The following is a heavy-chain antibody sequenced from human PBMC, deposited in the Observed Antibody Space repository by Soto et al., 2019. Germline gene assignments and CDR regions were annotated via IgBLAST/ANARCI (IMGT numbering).Heavy chain of an antibody. Sequence: QVQLQESGPGLVKPSGTLSLTCAVSSGSSSSSNWWSWVRQPPGRGLEWIGGIYHSGSTNYNPSLKSRVTISVDKSKNQFSLKLSSVTAADTAVYYCARVSVADRRGAFDIWGQGTMVTVSS. CDR3: ARVSVADRRGAFDI. J-gene: IGHJ3*02. CDR1: SGSSSSSNW. D-gene: IGHD6-19*01. V-gene: IGHV4-4*02. CDR2: IYHSGST.